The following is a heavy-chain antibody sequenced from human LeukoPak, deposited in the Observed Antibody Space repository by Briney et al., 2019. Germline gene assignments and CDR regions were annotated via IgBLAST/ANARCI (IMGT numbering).Heavy chain of an antibody. Sequence: SQTLSLTCTVPADSLSSGGHYWAWIRQFPGKGLESIGFIHHSGRSRHNPSLKDRVAISVDTSRKQFALKLSSVTAADTAMYYCARGGNRFGGFYFDYWGQGIQVIVSS. D-gene: IGHD3-10*01. CDR2: IHHSGRS. CDR1: ADSLSSGGHY. V-gene: IGHV4-31*03. CDR3: ARGGNRFGGFYFDY. J-gene: IGHJ4*02.